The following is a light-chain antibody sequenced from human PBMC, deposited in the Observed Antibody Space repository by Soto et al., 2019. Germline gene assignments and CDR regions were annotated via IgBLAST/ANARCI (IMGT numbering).Light chain of an antibody. CDR2: DVT. J-gene: IGLJ1*01. CDR1: SSDVGAYNY. CDR3: CSYAGSYSFL. V-gene: IGLV2-11*01. Sequence: QSALTQPRSVSGSPGQSVTISCTGTSSDVGAYNYVSWYQQHPGKAPKVMIYDVTERPSGVPDRFSGSKSGNTASLTISGLQAEDVADYYCCSYAGSYSFLFGSGTKLTVL.